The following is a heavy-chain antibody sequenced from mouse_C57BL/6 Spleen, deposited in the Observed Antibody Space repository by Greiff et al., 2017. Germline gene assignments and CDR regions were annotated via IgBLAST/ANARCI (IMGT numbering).Heavy chain of an antibody. CDR2: ISSGGSYT. J-gene: IGHJ2*01. CDR1: GFTFSSYG. D-gene: IGHD3-3*01. Sequence: EVQRVESGGDLVKPGGSLKLSCAASGFTFSSYGMSWVRQTPDKRLEWVATISSGGSYTYYPDSVKGRFTISRDNAKNTLYLQMSSLKSEDTAMYYCARQGDVDYFDYWGQGTTLTVSS. CDR3: ARQGDVDYFDY. V-gene: IGHV5-6*01.